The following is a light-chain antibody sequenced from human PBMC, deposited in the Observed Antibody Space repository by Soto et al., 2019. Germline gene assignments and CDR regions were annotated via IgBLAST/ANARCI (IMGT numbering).Light chain of an antibody. Sequence: EIVLTQSPGSLSLSPGERATLSCRASQSVSNNYLAWYQQKPGQAPRLLIYGASTRATGIPDRFSGSGSGTDFTLTISRLEAEDFAVYYCQQHGSSPGLFTFGPGTKVDIK. J-gene: IGKJ3*01. CDR3: QQHGSSPGLFT. CDR1: QSVSNNY. CDR2: GAS. V-gene: IGKV3-20*01.